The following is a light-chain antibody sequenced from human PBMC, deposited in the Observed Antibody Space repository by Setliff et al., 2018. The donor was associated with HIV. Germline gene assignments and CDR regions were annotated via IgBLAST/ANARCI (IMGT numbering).Light chain of an antibody. J-gene: IGLJ3*02. CDR3: TSYTSSSTXGV. V-gene: IGLV2-14*03. Sequence: QSALTQPASVSGSPGQSITHACTGTSSDVGGYNYVSWYQQHPEKSPKLMIYDVSNRPSGVSNRVSGSKSGNTASLTISXXXAEDEADYYCTSYTSSSTXGVFGGGTK. CDR1: SSDVGGYNY. CDR2: DVS.